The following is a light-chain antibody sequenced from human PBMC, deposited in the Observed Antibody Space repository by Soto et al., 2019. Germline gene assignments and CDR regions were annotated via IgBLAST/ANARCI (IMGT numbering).Light chain of an antibody. CDR3: QQYYNSPQT. CDR1: QSVLYSSNNKNY. Sequence: DIVMTQSPDSLAVSLGERATINCKSSQSVLYSSNNKNYLAWYQQKPGQPPKLLIFWASTRESGVPDRFSGSGSATDFTLTISSLQAEDVAVYYCQQYYNSPQTFGQGTNVEIK. V-gene: IGKV4-1*01. CDR2: WAS. J-gene: IGKJ1*01.